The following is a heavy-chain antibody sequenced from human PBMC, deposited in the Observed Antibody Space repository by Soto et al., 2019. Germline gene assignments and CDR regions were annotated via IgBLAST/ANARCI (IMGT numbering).Heavy chain of an antibody. Sequence: GGSLRLSCAASGFTFSSYSMNWVRQAPGKGLEWVSSISSSSRYIYYADSVTGRFTISRDNAKNSLYLQMNSLRAEDTAVYYCARDEEHHYYYYGMDVCGQGTTVTVSS. CDR2: ISSSSRYI. CDR3: ARDEEHHYYYYGMDV. V-gene: IGHV3-21*01. J-gene: IGHJ6*02. CDR1: GFTFSSYS.